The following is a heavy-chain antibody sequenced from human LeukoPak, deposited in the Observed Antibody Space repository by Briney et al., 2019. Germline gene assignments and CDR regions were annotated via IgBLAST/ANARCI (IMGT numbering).Heavy chain of an antibody. J-gene: IGHJ4*02. CDR1: GGSLNPFF. Sequence: SETLSLTCAVYGGSLNPFFWSWIRQSPGKGLEWIGSIYYSGSTYYNPSLKSRVTISVDTSKNQFSLKLSSVTAADTAVYYCARERLTGTIGYWGQGTLVTVSS. V-gene: IGHV4-34*01. D-gene: IGHD1-7*01. CDR2: IYYSGST. CDR3: ARERLTGTIGY.